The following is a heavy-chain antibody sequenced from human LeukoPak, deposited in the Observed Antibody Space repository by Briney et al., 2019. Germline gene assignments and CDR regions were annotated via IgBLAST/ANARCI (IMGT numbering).Heavy chain of an antibody. CDR3: ARRLTQYDCFDP. V-gene: IGHV6-1*01. CDR1: GDSFSSNSAT. J-gene: IGHJ5*02. CDR2: TYYRSTWYN. D-gene: IGHD2-2*01. Sequence: SQTLSLTCAISGDSFSSNSATWNWIRQSPSRGLEWLGRTYYRSTWYNDYAVSVRGRITVNPDTSKNQFSLHLNSVTPEDTAVYYCARRLTQYDCFDPWGQGILVTVSS.